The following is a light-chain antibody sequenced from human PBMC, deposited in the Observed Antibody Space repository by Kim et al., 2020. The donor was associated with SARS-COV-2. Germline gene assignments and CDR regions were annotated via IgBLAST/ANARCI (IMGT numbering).Light chain of an antibody. V-gene: IGKV3-20*01. CDR1: QGVRNDY. J-gene: IGKJ4*01. CDR3: QQYGSSPLT. CDR2: GAS. Sequence: EIVLTQSPGTLSLSPGERATLSCRASQGVRNDYLAWYQQKPGQAPRFLIYGASTRATGISDRFSGSGSGTDFTLTINRLEPEDFAVYYCQQYGSSPLTFGGGTKVDIK.